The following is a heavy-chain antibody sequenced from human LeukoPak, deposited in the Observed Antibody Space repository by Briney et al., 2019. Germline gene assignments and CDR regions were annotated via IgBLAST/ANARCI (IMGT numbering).Heavy chain of an antibody. D-gene: IGHD6-13*01. V-gene: IGHV4-39*01. CDR2: MYYTGST. J-gene: IGHJ4*02. CDR3: ARLGPAEPYIAAQAH. Sequence: PSETLSLTCTVSGGSISSSSYYWAWIRQPPGKGLEWIASMYYTGSTFYKPALESRVTISVDTSKNQFSLKLSSVTAADTAVYYCARLGPAEPYIAAQAHWGQGTLVTVSS. CDR1: GGSISSSSYY.